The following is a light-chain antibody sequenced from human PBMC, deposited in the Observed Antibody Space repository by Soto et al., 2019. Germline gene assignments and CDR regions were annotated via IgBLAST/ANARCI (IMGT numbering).Light chain of an antibody. CDR3: QHSYSTPWT. J-gene: IGKJ1*01. V-gene: IGKV1-39*01. Sequence: DIQMTQFPPSSSASIGDRVIITCRPSQSIGRYLNWYQQKPRKAPNLLIYATSTLYTGVPSRFSGSVSGRNFSLTISGRQPEDFATYYCQHSYSTPWTFGQGTKV. CDR2: ATS. CDR1: QSIGRY.